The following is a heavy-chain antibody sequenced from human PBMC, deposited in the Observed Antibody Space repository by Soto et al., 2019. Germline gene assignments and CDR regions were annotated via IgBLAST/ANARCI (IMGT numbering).Heavy chain of an antibody. Sequence: GAPVKVSCKASGYTFSDYYIHWVRQAPRQGLEWMGWINPNSGGTKYAPKFQGGVTMTRDTSITTAYMELSRLRSGDTAVYYCAREPATAKPEGVDFWGQGTLVTVSS. CDR1: GYTFSDYY. J-gene: IGHJ4*02. V-gene: IGHV1-2*02. D-gene: IGHD1-1*01. CDR3: AREPATAKPEGVDF. CDR2: INPNSGGT.